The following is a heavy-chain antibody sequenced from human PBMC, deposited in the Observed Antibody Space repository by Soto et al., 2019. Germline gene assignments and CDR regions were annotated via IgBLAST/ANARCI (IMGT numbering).Heavy chain of an antibody. CDR3: ARRLSYGVAGAGTLFEF. Sequence: QLQLRESGPGLVKPSETLSLTCTVSDGSSSTSGYSWGWIRQPPGKGLEWIGRVHYSGRTSYSPSIRSRVTISVDTPKSQFSLKLSSVTAADTAVYYCARRLSYGVAGAGTLFEFWGQGTLVIVSS. CDR2: VHYSGRT. CDR1: DGSSSTSGYS. V-gene: IGHV4-39*01. D-gene: IGHD6-13*01. J-gene: IGHJ4*02.